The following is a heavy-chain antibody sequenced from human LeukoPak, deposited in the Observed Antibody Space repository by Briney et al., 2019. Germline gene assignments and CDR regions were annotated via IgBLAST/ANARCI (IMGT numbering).Heavy chain of an antibody. CDR3: ARVDSSGPARWFDP. J-gene: IGHJ5*02. V-gene: IGHV4-30-2*01. D-gene: IGHD3-22*01. Sequence: SETLSLTCTVSGGSISSGGYYWSWIRQPPGKGLEWIGYIYHSGSTYYNPSLKSRVTISVDTSKNQFSLKLSSVTAADTAVYYCARVDSSGPARWFDPWGQGTLVTVSS. CDR2: IYHSGST. CDR1: GGSISSGGYY.